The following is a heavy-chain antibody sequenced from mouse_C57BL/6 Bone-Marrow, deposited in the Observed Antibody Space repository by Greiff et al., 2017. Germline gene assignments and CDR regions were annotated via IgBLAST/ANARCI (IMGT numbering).Heavy chain of an antibody. CDR1: GYTFTNYW. CDR3: ARDYGSSTSGVPYWYFDV. CDR2: IYPGGGYT. D-gene: IGHD1-1*01. V-gene: IGHV1-63*01. Sequence: QVQLQQSGAELVRPGTSVKMSCKASGYTFTNYWIGWAKQRPGHGLEWIGDIYPGGGYTNSNEKFKGKGTLTADKSSSTAYMQFSSLTSEDSAIYYCARDYGSSTSGVPYWYFDVWGTGTTVTVSS. J-gene: IGHJ1*03.